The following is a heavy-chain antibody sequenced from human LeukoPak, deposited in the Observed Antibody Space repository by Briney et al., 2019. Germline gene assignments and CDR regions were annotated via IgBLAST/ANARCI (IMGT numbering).Heavy chain of an antibody. CDR3: ARRASVGRVRRGTMVRGVTSSDYYYYYMDV. CDR1: GYTFPSYG. Sequence: SVKVSCKASGYTFPSYGISWVRQAPGQGLEWMGWISAYNGNTNYAQKLQDRVTMTTDTSTSTAYMELRSLRSDDTAVYYCARRASVGRVRRGTMVRGVTSSDYYYYYMDVWGKGTTVTISS. D-gene: IGHD3-10*01. CDR2: ISAYNGNT. J-gene: IGHJ6*03. V-gene: IGHV1-18*01.